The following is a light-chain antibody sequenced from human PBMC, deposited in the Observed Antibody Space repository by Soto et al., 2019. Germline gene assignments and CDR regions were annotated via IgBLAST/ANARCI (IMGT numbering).Light chain of an antibody. Sequence: QSVLTQPPSASGTPGQRVTISCSGSSSNIGSNTVNWYQQLPGTAPKLLIYSNNQRPSGVPDRCSGSKSGTSASLAISGLQSEDEADYYCAAWDDSLNGPVFGGGTQLTV. CDR2: SNN. V-gene: IGLV1-44*01. CDR3: AAWDDSLNGPV. CDR1: SSNIGSNT. J-gene: IGLJ2*01.